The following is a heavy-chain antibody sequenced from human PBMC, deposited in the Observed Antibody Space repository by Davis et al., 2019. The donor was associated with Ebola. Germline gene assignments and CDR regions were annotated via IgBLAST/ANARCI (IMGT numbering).Heavy chain of an antibody. CDR1: GLISGKYV. CDR2: SETSDTNFKA. Sequence: PGGALTLSCDISGLISGKYVMHGVRQASGKGLEWISASETSDTNFKANYADSVKGRFTIIRDHSRNTVFLQMNSLRVEDTAVYYCAKSRGDHFWSSSDYWGLGTWVTVSS. CDR3: AKSRGDHFWSSSDY. V-gene: IGHV3-23*05. D-gene: IGHD3-3*02. J-gene: IGHJ4*02.